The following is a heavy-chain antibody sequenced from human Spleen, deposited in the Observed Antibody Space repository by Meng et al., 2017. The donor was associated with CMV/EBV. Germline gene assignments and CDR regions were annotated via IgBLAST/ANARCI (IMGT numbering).Heavy chain of an antibody. CDR1: RFTFSNYW. CDR2: IRQDGSEK. J-gene: IGHJ2*01. V-gene: IGHV3-7*01. D-gene: IGHD7-27*01. Sequence: GGSLRLSCAASRFTFSNYWMSWVRQAPGKGLEWVANIRQDGSEKYYVDSVKGRFTISRDNAKNSLYLQMNSLRVEDTAVYHCARRWGPRYFDLWGRGTLVTVSS. CDR3: ARRWGPRYFDL.